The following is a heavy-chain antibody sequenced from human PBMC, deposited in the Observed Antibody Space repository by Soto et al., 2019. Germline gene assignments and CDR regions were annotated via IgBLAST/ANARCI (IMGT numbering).Heavy chain of an antibody. CDR3: SADLPDWGAYAFDY. CDR2: VKRKVDGGSI. J-gene: IGHJ4*02. Sequence: EVQLVESGGGLVEPGGSLRLSCTASGFTFNGAWMNWVRQAPGKGLEWVGRVKRKVDGGSIDYAAPVRGRFTISRDDSRSTVDLQMNSLSAEDSAMYYCSADLPDWGAYAFDYWGQGALVTVSS. V-gene: IGHV3-15*07. CDR1: GFTFNGAW. D-gene: IGHD3-16*01.